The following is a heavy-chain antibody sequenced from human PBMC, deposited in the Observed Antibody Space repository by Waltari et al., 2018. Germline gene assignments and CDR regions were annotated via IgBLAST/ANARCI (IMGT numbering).Heavy chain of an antibody. V-gene: IGHV4-39*01. CDR1: GGPISSSSSY. CDR2: IYYSGNT. J-gene: IGHJ1*01. Sequence: QLQLQESGPGLVQPSETLSLTCTVPGGPISSSSSYWCWTRQPPGKGLGWIGSIYYSGNTYYNPSLKSRVTISVDTSKNQFSLKLSSVTAADTAVYYCARHGDSSGWYSWDFQHWGQGTLVTVSS. CDR3: ARHGDSSGWYSWDFQH. D-gene: IGHD6-19*01.